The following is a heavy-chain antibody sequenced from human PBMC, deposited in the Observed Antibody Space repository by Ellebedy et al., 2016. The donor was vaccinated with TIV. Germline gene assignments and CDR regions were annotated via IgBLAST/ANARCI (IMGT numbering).Heavy chain of an antibody. V-gene: IGHV4-31*03. D-gene: IGHD4-17*01. CDR2: IYYSGRT. CDR1: GDSISDGGYY. Sequence: LRLSCTVSGDSISDGGYYWGWVRQRPGKGLEWVGHIYYSGRTSYNPSLASRLTISVDTTKNQFSLKLTSVTAADTAVYFCVRDYHDYGVDAFDIWGQGTMITVSS. CDR3: VRDYHDYGVDAFDI. J-gene: IGHJ3*02.